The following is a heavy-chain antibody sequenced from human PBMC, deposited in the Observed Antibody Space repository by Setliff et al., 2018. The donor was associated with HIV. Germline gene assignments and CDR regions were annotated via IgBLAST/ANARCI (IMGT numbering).Heavy chain of an antibody. CDR1: GFTFSDFY. V-gene: IGHV3-11*04. CDR3: AIIRVNGSPY. CDR2: ITSSGTTT. Sequence: LRLSCATSGFTFSDFYMSWVRQAPGRGLEWVSYITSSGTTTLYGDSMRGRFTASRDNAESSMYLQMNNLRAEDTAVYYCAIIRVNGSPYWGQGTPVTVSS. D-gene: IGHD3-10*01. J-gene: IGHJ4*02.